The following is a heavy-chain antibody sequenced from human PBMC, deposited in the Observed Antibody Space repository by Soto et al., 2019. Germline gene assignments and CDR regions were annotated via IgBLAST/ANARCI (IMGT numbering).Heavy chain of an antibody. J-gene: IGHJ3*02. CDR1: GFTVSSNY. Sequence: GGSLRLSCAASGFTVSSNYMSWVRQAPGKGLEWVSVIYSGGSTYYADSVKGRFTISRDNSKNTLYLQMNSLRAEDTAVYYCARATTAEDPSGGDAFDIWGQGTMVTVSS. CDR3: ARATTAEDPSGGDAFDI. D-gene: IGHD3-10*01. CDR2: IYSGGST. V-gene: IGHV3-53*01.